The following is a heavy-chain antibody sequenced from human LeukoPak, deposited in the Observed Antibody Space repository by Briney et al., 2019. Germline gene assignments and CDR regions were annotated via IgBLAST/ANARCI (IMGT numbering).Heavy chain of an antibody. CDR2: IYYSGST. Sequence: SETLSLTCTVSGGSISSSSYYWGWIRQPPGKGLEWIGSIYYSGSTCYNPSLKSRVTISVDTSKNQFSLKLSSVTAADTAVYYCAREPHYYDSSGYKLDYFDYWGQGTLVTVSS. D-gene: IGHD3-22*01. J-gene: IGHJ4*02. CDR3: AREPHYYDSSGYKLDYFDY. V-gene: IGHV4-39*07. CDR1: GGSISSSSYY.